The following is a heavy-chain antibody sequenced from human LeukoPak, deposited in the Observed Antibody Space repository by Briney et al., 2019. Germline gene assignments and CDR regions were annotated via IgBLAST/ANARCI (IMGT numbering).Heavy chain of an antibody. Sequence: PSETLSLTCTISGGSISTYYWSWIRQPAGKGLEWIGRIYTSGSTNYNPSLKSRVTISVDKSKKQFSLKLSSVTAADTGVYYCARSIAVGGPQFGYYYYMDGWGKGTTVTVSS. CDR1: GGSISTYY. D-gene: IGHD6-13*01. V-gene: IGHV4-4*07. CDR3: ARSIAVGGPQFGYYYYMDG. J-gene: IGHJ6*03. CDR2: IYTSGST.